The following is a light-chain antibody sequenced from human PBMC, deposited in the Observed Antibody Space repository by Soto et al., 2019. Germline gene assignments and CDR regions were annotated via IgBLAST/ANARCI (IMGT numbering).Light chain of an antibody. CDR3: QQYGSSST. J-gene: IGKJ5*01. CDR2: GAS. Sequence: MVLTQSPGTLSLSPGERATLSCRASQTISSSSLAWYQQKGGQAPRLLIYGASSRATGIPDRFSGSGSGTDFTLTISRLEPADFAVYYCQQYGSSSTFGQGTRLEIK. CDR1: QTISSSS. V-gene: IGKV3-20*01.